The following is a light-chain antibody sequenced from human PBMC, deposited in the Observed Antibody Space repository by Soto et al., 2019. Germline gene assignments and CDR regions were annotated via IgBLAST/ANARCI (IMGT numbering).Light chain of an antibody. Sequence: QSALTQPASVSGSPGQSITISCTGTSSDVGAYNFVSWYQHHPGRAPKLIIYEVTIRPSGVSNRFSGSKSGNTASLTISGLQAEDEAYYYWSSYTTSAPYVFGSGTKVTVL. V-gene: IGLV2-14*01. J-gene: IGLJ1*01. CDR2: EVT. CDR3: SSYTTSAPYV. CDR1: SSDVGAYNF.